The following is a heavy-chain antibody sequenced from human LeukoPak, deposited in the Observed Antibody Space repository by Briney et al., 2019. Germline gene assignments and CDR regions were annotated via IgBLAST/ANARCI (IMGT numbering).Heavy chain of an antibody. CDR3: ARHPGYSSGWWYFDF. CDR1: GGPINSNNHY. Sequence: SETLSLTCNVSGGPINSNNHYWGWLRQPPGKGLEWLGSINYSGTIFYSPSLNSRVTISVDTSGNQFSLKLTSATAADTAVYYCARHPGYSSGWWYFDFWGQGTLVTVSS. D-gene: IGHD5-18*01. V-gene: IGHV4-39*01. J-gene: IGHJ4*02. CDR2: INYSGTI.